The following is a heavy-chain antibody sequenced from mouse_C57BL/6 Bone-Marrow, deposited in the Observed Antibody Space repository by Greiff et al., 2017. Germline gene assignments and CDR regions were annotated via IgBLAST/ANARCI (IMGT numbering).Heavy chain of an antibody. D-gene: IGHD2-2*01. J-gene: IGHJ2*01. V-gene: IGHV1-72*01. CDR3: ARSLWLRRGRGY. CDR1: GYTFTSYW. CDR2: IDPDSGGT. Sequence: QVQLQQPGAELVKPGASVKLSCKASGYTFTSYWMHWVKQRPGRGLAWIGRIDPDSGGTKYNGKFKSKATLTVDKPSSTSYMQRSILTSEDSAVYYCARSLWLRRGRGYWGQGTTLTVSS.